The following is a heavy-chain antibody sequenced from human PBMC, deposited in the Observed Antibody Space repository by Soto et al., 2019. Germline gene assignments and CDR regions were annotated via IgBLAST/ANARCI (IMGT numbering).Heavy chain of an antibody. J-gene: IGHJ4*02. CDR3: VKAKTLWFGELEDY. CDR2: ISSNGGST. D-gene: IGHD3-10*01. V-gene: IGHV3-64D*06. Sequence: GGSLRLSCSASGFTFSSYAMHWVRQAPGKGLEYVSAISSNGGSTYYADSVKGRFTISRDNSKNTLYLQMSSLRAEDTAVYYCVKAKTLWFGELEDYWGQGTLVTVSS. CDR1: GFTFSSYA.